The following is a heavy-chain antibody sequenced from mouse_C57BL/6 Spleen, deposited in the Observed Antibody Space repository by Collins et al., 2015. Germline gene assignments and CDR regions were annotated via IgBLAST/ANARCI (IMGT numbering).Heavy chain of an antibody. CDR2: ISYDGNN. CDR1: GYSITSGFY. CDR3: ARDYYGNTYDY. D-gene: IGHD1-1*01. V-gene: IGHV3-6*01. J-gene: IGHJ2*02. Sequence: DVQLQESGPGLVNPSQSLSLTCSVTGYSITSGFYWNWIRQFPGNKLEWMGYISYDGNNNYSPSLKNRISITRDTSKNQFFLKLSSVTTEDTATYYCARDYYGNTYDYWGQGTSLTVSS.